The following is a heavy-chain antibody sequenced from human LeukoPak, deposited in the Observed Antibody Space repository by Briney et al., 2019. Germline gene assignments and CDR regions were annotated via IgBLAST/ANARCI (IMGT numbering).Heavy chain of an antibody. D-gene: IGHD3-16*01. Sequence: ASVKVSCKASGGTFSSYAISWVRPAPGQGLEWMGRIIPIFGTANYAQKFQGRVTITADKSTSTAYMELSSLRSEDTAVYYCARDRFGGEQNWGQGTLVTVSS. J-gene: IGHJ4*02. CDR1: GGTFSSYA. CDR3: ARDRFGGEQN. CDR2: IIPIFGTA. V-gene: IGHV1-69*06.